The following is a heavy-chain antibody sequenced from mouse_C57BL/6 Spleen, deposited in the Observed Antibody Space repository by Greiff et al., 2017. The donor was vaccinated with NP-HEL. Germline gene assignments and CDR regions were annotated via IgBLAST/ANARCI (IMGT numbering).Heavy chain of an antibody. CDR3: ARHYYGSPWFAY. V-gene: IGHV1-54*01. D-gene: IGHD1-1*01. CDR1: GYAFTNYL. J-gene: IGHJ3*01. Sequence: QVHVKQSGAELVRPGTSVKVSCKASGYAFTNYLIAWVKQRPGQGLEWIGVINPGSGGTDYNEKFKGKATLTADKSSSTAYMQLISLTSEDSAVYFCARHYYGSPWFAYWGQGTLVTVSA. CDR2: INPGSGGT.